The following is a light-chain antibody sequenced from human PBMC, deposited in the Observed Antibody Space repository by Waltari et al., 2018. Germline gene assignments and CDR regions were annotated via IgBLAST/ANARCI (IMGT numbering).Light chain of an antibody. V-gene: IGLV2-14*03. CDR3: SSFTTSSTWV. J-gene: IGLJ3*02. Sequence: QSALTQPASVSGSPGQSITISCTGSSSTIGSQRYVSWYQQHAGKAPKLLISDVNQRPSGISSRFSGSKSGNTASLTISGLQAEDEADYYCSSFTTSSTWVFGGGTQLTVL. CDR1: SSTIGSQRY. CDR2: DVN.